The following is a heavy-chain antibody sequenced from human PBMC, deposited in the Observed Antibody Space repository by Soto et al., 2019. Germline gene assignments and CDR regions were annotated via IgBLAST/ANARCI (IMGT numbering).Heavy chain of an antibody. CDR2: ISSSSNYI. D-gene: IGHD3-10*01. CDR1: GFTFSPYD. Sequence: GGALRRSCAASGFTFSPYDMNWVRQAPGKGLEWVSSISSSSNYIYYADSVKGRFTISRHNAKNSLYLQMNSLRAEDTAVYYCARDRLDYYDSGSDYNICGQGTLVTVSS. J-gene: IGHJ4*02. V-gene: IGHV3-21*01. CDR3: ARDRLDYYDSGSDYNI.